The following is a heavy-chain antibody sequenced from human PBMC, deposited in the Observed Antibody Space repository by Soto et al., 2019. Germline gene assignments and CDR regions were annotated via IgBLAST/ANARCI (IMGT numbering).Heavy chain of an antibody. CDR2: ISFDGSKK. CDR3: ANGRATYGLLTHDY. J-gene: IGHJ4*02. V-gene: IGHV3-30*09. CDR1: GFTSSSYV. Sequence: LRLSCEGSGFTSSSYVMHWVRQAPGKGLEWVALISFDGSKKNYADSVKGRFAISRDNSRNTLYLQMNSLTAEDTAVYYCANGRATYGLLTHDYWGQGTLVTVSS. D-gene: IGHD3-10*01.